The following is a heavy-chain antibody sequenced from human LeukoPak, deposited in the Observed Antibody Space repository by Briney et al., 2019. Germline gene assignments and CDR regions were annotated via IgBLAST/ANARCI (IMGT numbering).Heavy chain of an antibody. D-gene: IGHD3-10*01. CDR1: GFTFSSYA. CDR2: ISGRGGST. V-gene: IGHV3-23*01. J-gene: IGHJ4*02. Sequence: QPGGSLRLSCAASGFTFSSYAMSWVRQAPGKGLEWVSAISGRGGSTYYADSVKGRFTIPRDNSKNTLYLQMNSLRAEDTAVYYCAKDFGLAHYFDYWGQGTLVTVSS. CDR3: AKDFGLAHYFDY.